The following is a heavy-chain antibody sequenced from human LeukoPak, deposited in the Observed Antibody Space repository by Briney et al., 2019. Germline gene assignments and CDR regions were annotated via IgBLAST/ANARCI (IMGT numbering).Heavy chain of an antibody. Sequence: TSETLSLTCAVYGGSFSGYYWSWIRQPPGKGLEWIGEINHSGSTNYNPSLKSRVTISVDTSKNQFSLKLSSVTAADTAVYYCARHGGSSQYYFDYWGQGTLVTVSS. D-gene: IGHD3-16*01. CDR2: INHSGST. CDR1: GGSFSGYY. V-gene: IGHV4-34*01. J-gene: IGHJ4*02. CDR3: ARHGGSSQYYFDY.